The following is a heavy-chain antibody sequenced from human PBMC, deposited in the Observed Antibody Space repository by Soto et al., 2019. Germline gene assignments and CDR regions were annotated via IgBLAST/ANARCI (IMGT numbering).Heavy chain of an antibody. Sequence: QVQLVQSGAEVKKPGASMKVSCKASGYTFTSYGISWVRQAPGQGLEWMGWINAYNGNTNYAEKLQGRVTMTTDTSTSTAYMELRSLRSDDTAVYYCARDLVAYYYDSSGYYWGQGTLVTVSS. CDR3: ARDLVAYYYDSSGYY. CDR1: GYTFTSYG. CDR2: INAYNGNT. V-gene: IGHV1-18*01. J-gene: IGHJ4*02. D-gene: IGHD3-22*01.